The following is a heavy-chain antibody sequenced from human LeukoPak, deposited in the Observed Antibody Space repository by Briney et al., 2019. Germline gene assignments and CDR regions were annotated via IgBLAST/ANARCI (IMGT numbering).Heavy chain of an antibody. D-gene: IGHD2-15*01. Sequence: GGSLRLSCAASGFTFSDYYMSWVRQAPGKGLEWVSYISSSGGSTYYADSVKGRFTISRDNSKNTLYLQMNSLRAEDTAVYYCAQKLLRLDYWGQGTLVTVSS. V-gene: IGHV3-23*01. CDR1: GFTFSDYY. CDR3: AQKLLRLDY. J-gene: IGHJ4*02. CDR2: ISSSGGST.